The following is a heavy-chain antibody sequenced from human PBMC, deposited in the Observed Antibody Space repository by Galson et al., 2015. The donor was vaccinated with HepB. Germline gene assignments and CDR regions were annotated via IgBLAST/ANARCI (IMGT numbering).Heavy chain of an antibody. J-gene: IGHJ4*02. CDR3: ARDRPGTLGGYYFDY. V-gene: IGHV3-11*06. CDR1: GFTFSSYA. D-gene: IGHD3-16*01. Sequence: SLRLSCAASGFTFSSYAMSWVRQAPGKGLEWVSYISSSSSYTNYADSVKGRFTISRDNAKNSLYLQMNSLRAEDTAVYYCARDRPGTLGGYYFDYWGQGTLVTVSS. CDR2: ISSSSSYT.